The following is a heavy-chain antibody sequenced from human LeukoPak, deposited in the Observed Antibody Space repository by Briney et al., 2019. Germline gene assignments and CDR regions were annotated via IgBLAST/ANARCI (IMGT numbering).Heavy chain of an antibody. CDR3: ARDRYFDN. Sequence: SETLSLTCTVSGGSFTSHYWSWIRQPPGKGLEWIGYYSGSTNYNPSLKSRATILADTSKNQFSLKLTSVTAADTAVYFCARDRYFDNWGQGILVTVSS. CDR2: YSGST. V-gene: IGHV4-59*11. CDR1: GGSFTSHY. J-gene: IGHJ4*02.